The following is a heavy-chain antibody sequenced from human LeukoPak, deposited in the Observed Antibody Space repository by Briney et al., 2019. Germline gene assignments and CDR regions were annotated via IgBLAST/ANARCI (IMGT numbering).Heavy chain of an antibody. Sequence: PGGSLRLSCAASGFTVSSNYMSWVRQAPGKGLVWVSVIYSGGSTYYADSVKGRFTISRDNSKNTLYLQMNSLRAEDTAVYYCARDPPPYYYDSSALGNGDYWGQGTLVTVSS. CDR3: ARDPPPYYYDSSALGNGDY. CDR1: GFTVSSNY. D-gene: IGHD3-22*01. J-gene: IGHJ4*02. CDR2: IYSGGST. V-gene: IGHV3-66*01.